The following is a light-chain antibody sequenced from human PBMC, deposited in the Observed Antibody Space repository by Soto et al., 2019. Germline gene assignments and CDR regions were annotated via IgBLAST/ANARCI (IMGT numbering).Light chain of an antibody. CDR3: QQYGVSPT. V-gene: IGKV3-20*01. CDR2: GAS. Sequence: DIVMTQSPDSLAVSPGERATLSCRASQSVSRNLAWYQQRPGQAPRLLIYGASGRAAGIPDRFSGSGSGTDFTLSISRLEPEDFAVYYCQQYGVSPTFGGGTKVDIK. CDR1: QSVSRN. J-gene: IGKJ4*01.